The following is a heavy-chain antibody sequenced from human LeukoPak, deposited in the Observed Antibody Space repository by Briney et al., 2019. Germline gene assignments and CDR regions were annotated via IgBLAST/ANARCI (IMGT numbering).Heavy chain of an antibody. CDR2: IYHSGST. Sequence: PSETLSLTCTVSGGSISSSYYYWGWIRQPPGKGLEWIGEIYHSGSTNYNPSLKSRVTISVDKSKNQFSLKLSSVTAAGTAVYYCARVSSGATTVDYWGQGTLVTVSS. CDR3: ARVSSGATTVDY. J-gene: IGHJ4*02. V-gene: IGHV4-39*07. CDR1: GGSISSSYYY. D-gene: IGHD1-26*01.